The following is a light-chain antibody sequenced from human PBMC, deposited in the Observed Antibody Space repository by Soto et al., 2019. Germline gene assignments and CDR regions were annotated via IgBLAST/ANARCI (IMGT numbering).Light chain of an antibody. J-gene: IGLJ3*02. CDR3: SSYAGSNNLGV. CDR2: EVS. V-gene: IGLV2-8*01. Sequence: QSVLTQPPSASGSRGQSVTISCTGTSSDVGGYNYVSWYQQHPGKVPKLMIYEVSKRPSGVPDPFSGSKSGNTAALTVSGLQPEDEADYYCSSYAGSNNLGVFGGGTKLTVL. CDR1: SSDVGGYNY.